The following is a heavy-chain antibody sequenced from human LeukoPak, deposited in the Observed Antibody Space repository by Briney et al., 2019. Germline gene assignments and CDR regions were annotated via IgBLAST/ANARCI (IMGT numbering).Heavy chain of an antibody. CDR1: GFTFDDYA. D-gene: IGHD6-6*01. CDR3: AKEAARRGYYYYYMDV. Sequence: SLRLSCAASGFTFDDYAMHWVRQAPGKGLEWVSGISWNSGSIGYADSVKGRFTISRDNAKNSLYLQMNSLRAEDMALYYCAKEAARRGYYYYYMDVWGKGTTVTVSS. CDR2: ISWNSGSI. J-gene: IGHJ6*03. V-gene: IGHV3-9*03.